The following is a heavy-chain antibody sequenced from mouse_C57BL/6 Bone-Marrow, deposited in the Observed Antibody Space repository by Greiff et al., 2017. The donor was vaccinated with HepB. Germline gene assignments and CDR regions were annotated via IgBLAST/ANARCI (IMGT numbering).Heavy chain of an antibody. D-gene: IGHD1-1*01. Sequence: QVQLKQSGAELVKPGASVKLSCKASGYTFTEYTIHWVKQRSGQGLEWIGWFYPGSGSIKYNEKFKDKATLTADKSSSTVYMELSRLTSEDSAVYFCARHEEGYYYGSSGFLYWGQGTLVTVSA. CDR3: ARHEEGYYYGSSGFLY. CDR1: GYTFTEYT. CDR2: FYPGSGSI. J-gene: IGHJ3*01. V-gene: IGHV1-62-2*01.